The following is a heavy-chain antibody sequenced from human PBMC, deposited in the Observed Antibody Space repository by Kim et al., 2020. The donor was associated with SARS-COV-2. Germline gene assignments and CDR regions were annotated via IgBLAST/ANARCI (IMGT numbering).Heavy chain of an antibody. D-gene: IGHD6-19*01. CDR3: TRGDSTGWSS. J-gene: IGHJ5*02. V-gene: IGHV3-13*04. CDR2: IGTTGDT. CDR1: GFTFSNYD. Sequence: GGSLRLSCAVSGFTFSNYDMHWVRQATGKSLEWVSGIGTTGDTYYGVSVKGRFTISRENAKSSLYLQMNNLRAGDTAMYYCTRGDSTGWSSWGQGTLVTVPS.